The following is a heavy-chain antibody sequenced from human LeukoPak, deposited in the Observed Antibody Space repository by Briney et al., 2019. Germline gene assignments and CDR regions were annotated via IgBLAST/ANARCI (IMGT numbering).Heavy chain of an antibody. CDR3: ARGCLYGDFPPDLDY. Sequence: KPGGSLRLSCAASGFTFSSYSMNWVRQAPGKGLEWVSSISSSSSYIYYADSVKGRFTISRDNAKNSLYLQMNSLRAEDTAVYYCARGCLYGDFPPDLDYWGQGTLVTVSS. J-gene: IGHJ4*02. V-gene: IGHV3-21*01. CDR1: GFTFSSYS. CDR2: ISSSSSYI. D-gene: IGHD4-17*01.